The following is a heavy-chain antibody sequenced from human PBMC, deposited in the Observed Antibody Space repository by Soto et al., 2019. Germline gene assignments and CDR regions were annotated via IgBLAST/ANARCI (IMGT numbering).Heavy chain of an antibody. J-gene: IGHJ4*02. V-gene: IGHV1-2*02. Sequence: GASVKVSCKSSGYTFTGYYMHWVRQAPGQGLEWMRWINPNSGGTNYAQKFQGRVTMTRDTSISTAYMELSRLRSDDTAMYYCAVRFDGGNFDYWGQGTLVTVSS. CDR2: INPNSGGT. CDR1: GYTFTGYY. D-gene: IGHD3-3*01. CDR3: AVRFDGGNFDY.